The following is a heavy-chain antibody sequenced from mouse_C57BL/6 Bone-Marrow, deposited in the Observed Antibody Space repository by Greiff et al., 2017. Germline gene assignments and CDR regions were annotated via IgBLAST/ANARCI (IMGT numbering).Heavy chain of an antibody. CDR2: IWSGGST. Sequence: QVQLKQSGPGLVQPSQSLSITCTVSGFSLTSYGVHWVRQSPGKGLEWLGVIWSGGSTDYNAAFISRLSISKDNSKSQVFFKMNSLQADDTAMYYCARKATYWYFDVWGTGTTVTVSS. J-gene: IGHJ1*03. CDR1: GFSLTSYG. CDR3: ARKATYWYFDV. V-gene: IGHV2-2*01.